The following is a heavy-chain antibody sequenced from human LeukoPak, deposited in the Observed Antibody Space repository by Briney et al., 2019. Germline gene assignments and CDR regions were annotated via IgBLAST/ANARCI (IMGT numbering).Heavy chain of an antibody. Sequence: ASVKVSCKASGYTLKNYDINWVRHAIGQGLEWMGWMNPNSGNTGFAQKFQVRVSITRDASLNTAYMELTGLRSGDTAVYYCARATPGGLHGYSFDCWGQGTVVTVYS. CDR3: ARATPGGLHGYSFDC. J-gene: IGHJ4*02. D-gene: IGHD5-24*01. CDR1: GYTLKNYD. V-gene: IGHV1-8*03. CDR2: MNPNSGNT.